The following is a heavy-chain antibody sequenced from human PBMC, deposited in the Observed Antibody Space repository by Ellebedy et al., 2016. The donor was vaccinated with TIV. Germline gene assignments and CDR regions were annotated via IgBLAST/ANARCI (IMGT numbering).Heavy chain of an antibody. CDR2: IQYDGSSE. CDR3: AKDTRKYGSGSYQWFYFEY. D-gene: IGHD3-10*01. J-gene: IGHJ4*02. V-gene: IGHV3-30*02. CDR1: GFTFSSYG. Sequence: PGGSLRLSCAASGFTFSSYGMHWVRQTPDKGLEWVAFIQYDGSSEFYPDSVKGRFTISRDNSESTLYLQMSSLRPEDTAVYFCAKDTRKYGSGSYQWFYFEYWGQGALVTVSS.